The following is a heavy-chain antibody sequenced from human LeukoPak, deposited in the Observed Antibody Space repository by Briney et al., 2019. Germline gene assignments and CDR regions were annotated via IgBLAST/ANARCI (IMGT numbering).Heavy chain of an antibody. J-gene: IGHJ4*02. CDR2: ISYDGSNK. D-gene: IGHD6-19*01. Sequence: HPGGSLRLSCAASGFTFSSYGMHWVRQAPGKGLEWVAVISYDGSNKYYADSVKGRFTISRDNSKNTLYLQMNSLRAEDTAVYYCAKPLFNSSGWDFDYWGQGTLVTVSS. CDR1: GFTFSSYG. V-gene: IGHV3-30*18. CDR3: AKPLFNSSGWDFDY.